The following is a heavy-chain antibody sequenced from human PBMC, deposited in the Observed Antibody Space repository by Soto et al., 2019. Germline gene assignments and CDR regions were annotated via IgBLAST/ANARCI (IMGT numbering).Heavy chain of an antibody. CDR1: GYTFTSYG. V-gene: IGHV1-18*01. CDR3: ARDGWNYDYYYYTDV. Sequence: ASVKVSCKASGYTFTSYGISWVRQAPGQGLEWMGWISAYNGNTNYAQKLQGRVTMTTDTSTSTAYMELRSLRSDDTAVYYCARDGWNYDYYYYTDVWGKGTTVTVSS. D-gene: IGHD1-1*01. CDR2: ISAYNGNT. J-gene: IGHJ6*03.